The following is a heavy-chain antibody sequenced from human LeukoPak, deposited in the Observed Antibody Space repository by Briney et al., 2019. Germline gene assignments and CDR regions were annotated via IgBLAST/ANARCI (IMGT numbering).Heavy chain of an antibody. CDR2: INSDGSST. J-gene: IGHJ6*03. V-gene: IGHV3-74*01. Sequence: GGSLRLSCAASGFTFSRYWMHWVRQAPGKGLVWVSRINSDGSSTTYADSVKGRFTISRDKAKNTLYLQMNSLRAEDTAVYYCARGPRFPYYYMDVWGKGTTVTVSS. CDR1: GFTFSRYW. CDR3: ARGPRFPYYYMDV. D-gene: IGHD3-10*01.